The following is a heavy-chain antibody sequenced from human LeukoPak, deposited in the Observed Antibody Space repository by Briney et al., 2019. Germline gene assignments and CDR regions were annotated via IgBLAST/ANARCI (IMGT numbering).Heavy chain of an antibody. CDR1: GFNFNDHP. J-gene: IGHJ4*02. V-gene: IGHV3-43*01. D-gene: IGHD3/OR15-3a*01. CDR2: ITWDGRTT. CDR3: AKEGTGHADIPEYYFDY. Sequence: PGGALRLSCVASGFNFNDHPMHWVRHPPGKGLEWVGLITWDGRTTYHAASLKGQFTITRDNTRNSLFLQTHSLKNEDSGLYYCAKEGTGHADIPEYYFDYWGRGTVVTAS.